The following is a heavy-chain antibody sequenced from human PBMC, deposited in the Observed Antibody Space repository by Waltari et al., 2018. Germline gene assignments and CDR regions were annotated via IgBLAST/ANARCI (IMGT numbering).Heavy chain of an antibody. CDR3: ARLGASHFDY. D-gene: IGHD1-26*01. CDR2: ISATSSSI. V-gene: IGHV3-48*04. J-gene: IGHJ4*02. CDR1: GFTFSSYS. Sequence: EILVVESGGGLVQPGGSLRLSCAASGFTFSSYSMPWVRQAPGKGLEWVSYISATSSSIYYADSVKGRFTISRDNAQNSLYLQMNSLRAEDTALYYCARLGASHFDYWGQGTLVTVSS.